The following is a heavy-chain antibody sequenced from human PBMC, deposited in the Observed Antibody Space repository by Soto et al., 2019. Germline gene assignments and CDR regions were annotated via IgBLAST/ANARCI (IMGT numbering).Heavy chain of an antibody. J-gene: IGHJ4*02. V-gene: IGHV1-24*01. CDR2: FDPEDGET. D-gene: IGHD4-17*01. Sequence: ASVKVSCKVSGYTLTELSMHWVRQAPGKGLEWMGGFDPEDGETIYAQKFQGRVTMTEDTSTDTAYMELSSLRSEDTAVYYCATGSRRDYGDPFDYWGQGTLVTVSS. CDR3: ATGSRRDYGDPFDY. CDR1: GYTLTELS.